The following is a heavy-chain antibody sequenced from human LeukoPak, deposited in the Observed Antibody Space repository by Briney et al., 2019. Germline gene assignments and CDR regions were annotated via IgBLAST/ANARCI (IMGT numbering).Heavy chain of an antibody. CDR2: CRAGGTNT. J-gene: IGHJ4*02. CDR1: PSTFGTPS. CDR3: ARIDCSGGTCYDYFDD. Sequence: PGGALRLSLLSPPSTFGTPSMSLVRQAPRKGLEVGSACRAGGTNTYYADSVEGRFTISRDNSKDTLYLHMDSLRVEDTAQYFCARIDCSGGTCYDYFDDWGQGTLVTVSS. D-gene: IGHD2-15*01. V-gene: IGHV3-23*01.